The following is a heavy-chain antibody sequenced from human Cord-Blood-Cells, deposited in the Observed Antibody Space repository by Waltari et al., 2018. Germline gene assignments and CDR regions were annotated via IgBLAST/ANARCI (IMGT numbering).Heavy chain of an antibody. J-gene: IGHJ4*02. CDR3: ASRGLSSSVT. V-gene: IGHV4-34*01. CDR2: INHSGST. D-gene: IGHD6-6*01. Sequence: QVQLQQWGAGLLKPSETLSLTCAVYGGPFSGYYCSWIRQPPGKGLEWIGEINHSGSTNYNPSLKSRVTISVDTSKNQFSLKLSSVTAADTAVYYCASRGLSSSVTWGQGTLVTVSS. CDR1: GGPFSGYY.